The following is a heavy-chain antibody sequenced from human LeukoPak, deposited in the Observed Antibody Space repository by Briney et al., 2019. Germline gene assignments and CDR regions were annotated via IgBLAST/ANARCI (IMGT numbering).Heavy chain of an antibody. D-gene: IGHD6-19*01. V-gene: IGHV3-23*01. Sequence: HPGGSLRLSCAASGFTVSSNYMSWVRQAPGKGLEWVSAISGSGGSTYYADSVKGRFTISRDNSKNTLYLQMNSLRAEDTALYYCVRDSSGSYWGQGTLVTVSS. J-gene: IGHJ4*02. CDR3: VRDSSGSY. CDR1: GFTVSSNY. CDR2: ISGSGGST.